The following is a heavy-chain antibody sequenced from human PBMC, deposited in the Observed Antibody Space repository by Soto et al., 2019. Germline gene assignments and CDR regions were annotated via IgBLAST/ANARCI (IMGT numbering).Heavy chain of an antibody. J-gene: IGHJ2*01. CDR1: GGSISSGGYS. V-gene: IGHV4-30-2*01. CDR2: IFHSGST. CDR3: AREGGSWSPDWYFNV. Sequence: QLQLQESGSGLVKPSQTLSLTCAVSGGSISSGGYSWSWLRQPPGKGLEWIVYIFHSGSTYYNPSLKSRVTISVEGSKNHCSLELSSVTAADTAVYYCAREGGSWSPDWYFNVWGRGNLVTVSS. D-gene: IGHD1-26*01.